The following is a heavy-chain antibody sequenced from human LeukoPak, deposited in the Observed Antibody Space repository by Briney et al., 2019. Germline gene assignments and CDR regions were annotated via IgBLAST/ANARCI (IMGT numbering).Heavy chain of an antibody. D-gene: IGHD3-3*01. Sequence: PSETLSLTCTVSGGSISSYYWSWFRQPPGKGLEWIGYIYYSGSTNYNPSLKSRVTISVDTSKNQFSLKLSSVTAADTAVYYCARHGPYYDFWSGYYTTYYYGMDVWGQGTTVTVSS. CDR1: GGSISSYY. V-gene: IGHV4-59*08. CDR3: ARHGPYYDFWSGYYTTYYYGMDV. CDR2: IYYSGST. J-gene: IGHJ6*02.